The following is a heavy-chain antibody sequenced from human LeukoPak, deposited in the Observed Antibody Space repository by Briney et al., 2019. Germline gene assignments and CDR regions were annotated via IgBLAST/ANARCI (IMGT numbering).Heavy chain of an antibody. D-gene: IGHD2-15*01. CDR2: ISWNSGSI. CDR1: GFTFDDYA. V-gene: IGHV3-9*01. CDR3: ARVGGNLAFDI. J-gene: IGHJ3*02. Sequence: GGSLRLSCAASGFTFDDYAMHWVRQAPGKGLEWVSGISWNSGSIGYADSVKGRFTISRDNAKNSLYLQMNSLRAEDTALYYCARVGGNLAFDIWGQGTMVTVSS.